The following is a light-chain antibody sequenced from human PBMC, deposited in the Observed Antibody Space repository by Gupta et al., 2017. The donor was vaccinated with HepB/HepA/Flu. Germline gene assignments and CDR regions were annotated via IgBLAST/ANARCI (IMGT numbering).Light chain of an antibody. Sequence: EILLTSSLATLSVSLWERATLSCRASQSVSSNLAWYQQKPGQAHKLLIYGASTRANGIPAKFSSSGSGAEFTITISSMQYEDFAVYYCQQYNNWPPLTFGGGTKVEIK. CDR3: QQYNNWPPLT. CDR2: GAS. J-gene: IGKJ4*01. CDR1: QSVSSN. V-gene: IGKV3-15*01.